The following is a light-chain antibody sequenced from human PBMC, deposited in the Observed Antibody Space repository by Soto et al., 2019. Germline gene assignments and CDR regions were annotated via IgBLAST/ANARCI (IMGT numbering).Light chain of an antibody. Sequence: QSALTQPASVSGSPGQSITISCTGTSRDVGGYTYVSWYQQHPGKAPKLMIYEVSNRPSGVSNRFSGSKSGNTASLTISGLQAEDEADYYCSSYTRNSTLVFGGGTKLTVL. J-gene: IGLJ2*01. CDR2: EVS. V-gene: IGLV2-14*01. CDR1: SRDVGGYTY. CDR3: SSYTRNSTLV.